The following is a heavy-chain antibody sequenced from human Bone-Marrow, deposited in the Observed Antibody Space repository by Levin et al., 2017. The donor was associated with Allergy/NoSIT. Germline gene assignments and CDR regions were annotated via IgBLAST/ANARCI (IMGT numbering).Heavy chain of an antibody. V-gene: IGHV1-69*01. CDR1: GGTFSSYA. CDR2: IIPIFGTA. J-gene: IGHJ6*02. Sequence: KISCQASGGTFSSYAINWVRQAPGQGLEWMGGIIPIFGTANYAQKFQGRVTITADESTSTAYMELSSLRSEDTAMYYCARLMVYAPSYFYYGMDVWGQGTTVTVSS. D-gene: IGHD2-8*01. CDR3: ARLMVYAPSYFYYGMDV.